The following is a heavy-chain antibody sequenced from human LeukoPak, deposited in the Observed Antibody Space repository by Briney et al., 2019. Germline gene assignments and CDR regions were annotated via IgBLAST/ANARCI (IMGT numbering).Heavy chain of an antibody. J-gene: IGHJ5*02. V-gene: IGHV3-30*04. D-gene: IGHD6-19*01. Sequence: GRSLRLSCAASGFSFSSYVMHWVRQAPGKGLEWVAVISHDGSNEYYPDSVKGRFTISRDNSKNTLYLQMNSLRGDDTAVYYCARDSSGSYNWFDPWGQGTLVTVSS. CDR3: ARDSSGSYNWFDP. CDR2: ISHDGSNE. CDR1: GFSFSSYV.